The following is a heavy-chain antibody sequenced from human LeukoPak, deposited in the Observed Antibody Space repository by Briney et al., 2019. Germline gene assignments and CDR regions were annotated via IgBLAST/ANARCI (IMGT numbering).Heavy chain of an antibody. Sequence: GGSLRLSCAASGFTLSSYAMSWVRQAPGKGLEWVSAISGSGGSTYYADSVKGRFTISRDNSKNTLYLQMNSLRAEDTALYYCAKVRHYYDSTGYYYDYWGQGTLVTVSS. CDR2: ISGSGGST. CDR1: GFTLSSYA. D-gene: IGHD3-22*01. V-gene: IGHV3-23*01. J-gene: IGHJ4*02. CDR3: AKVRHYYDSTGYYYDY.